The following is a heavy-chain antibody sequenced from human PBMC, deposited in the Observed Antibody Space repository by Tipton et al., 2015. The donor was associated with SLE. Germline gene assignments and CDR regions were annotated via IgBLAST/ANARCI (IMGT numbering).Heavy chain of an antibody. J-gene: IGHJ4*02. D-gene: IGHD3-3*01. CDR2: INHSGST. CDR3: ARGGTIFGVAPVDY. CDR1: GGSFIGYS. Sequence: LRLSCAVYGGSFIGYSWSWIRQPPGKGLEWIGEINHSGSTNYNPSLKSRVTISVDTSKNQFSLKLSSVTAADTAVYYCARGGTIFGVAPVDYWGQGTLVTVSS. V-gene: IGHV4-34*01.